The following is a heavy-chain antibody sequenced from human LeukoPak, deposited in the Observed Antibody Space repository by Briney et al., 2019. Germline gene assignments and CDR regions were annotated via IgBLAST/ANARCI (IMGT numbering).Heavy chain of an antibody. CDR3: AAINIAQLPIRVY. V-gene: IGHV3-74*01. CDR1: GFTFSSHW. D-gene: IGHD5-24*01. Sequence: GGSLRLSCAASGFTFSSHWMHWVRQVPGKGLVWVSRINTDGRTTNYADSVKGRFTISRDNAKNTLYLQMNSLSAEDTAVYYCAAINIAQLPIRVYWGQGTLVTVSS. J-gene: IGHJ4*02. CDR2: INTDGRTT.